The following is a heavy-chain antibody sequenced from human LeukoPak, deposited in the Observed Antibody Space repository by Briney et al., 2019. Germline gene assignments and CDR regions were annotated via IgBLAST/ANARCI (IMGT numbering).Heavy chain of an antibody. CDR3: ARDRVCSSTSCYVSDGMDV. CDR2: IYYSGST. CDR1: GGSISSGGYY. D-gene: IGHD2-2*01. J-gene: IGHJ6*02. Sequence: SQTLSLTCTVSGGSISSGGYYWSWIRQHPGKGLEWIGYIYYSGSTYYNPSLKSRVTMSVDTSKNQFSLKLSSVTAADTAVYYCARDRVCSSTSCYVSDGMDVWGQGTTVTVSS. V-gene: IGHV4-31*03.